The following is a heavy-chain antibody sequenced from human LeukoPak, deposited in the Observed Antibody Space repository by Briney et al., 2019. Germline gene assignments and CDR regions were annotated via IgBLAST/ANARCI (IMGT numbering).Heavy chain of an antibody. CDR3: ATSSGGSYTGVDY. J-gene: IGHJ4*02. CDR1: GFTFSTYW. Sequence: GGSLRLSCAASGFTFSTYWMSWVRQTPGNGLEWVANIKKDGSEEYYVDSVKGRFTISRDNAKNSLYLQMNSLRAEDTAVYYCATSSGGSYTGVDYWGQGTLVTVSS. V-gene: IGHV3-7*03. CDR2: IKKDGSEE. D-gene: IGHD2-15*01.